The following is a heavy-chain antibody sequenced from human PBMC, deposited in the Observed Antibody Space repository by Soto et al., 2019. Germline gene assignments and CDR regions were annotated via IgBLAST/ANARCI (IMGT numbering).Heavy chain of an antibody. CDR2: IRSKANSYAT. V-gene: IGHV3-73*01. Sequence: GGSLRLSCAASGFTFSGSAMHWVRQASGKGLEWVGRIRSKANSYATAYAASVKGRFTISRDDSKNTAYLQMNSLKTEDTAVYYCTRHDDFWSGYSLEYYYYMDVWGKGTTVTVSS. J-gene: IGHJ6*03. D-gene: IGHD3-3*01. CDR3: TRHDDFWSGYSLEYYYYMDV. CDR1: GFTFSGSA.